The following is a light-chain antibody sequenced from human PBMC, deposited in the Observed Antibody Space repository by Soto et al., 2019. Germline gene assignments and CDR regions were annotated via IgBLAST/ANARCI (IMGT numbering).Light chain of an antibody. CDR1: SSDVGNYNL. V-gene: IGLV2-23*02. J-gene: IGLJ1*01. CDR3: GTYARSNYV. Sequence: QSALAQPASVSGSPGQSITISCTGTSSDVGNYNLVSWYQHHPGKAPKLIIYEVSKRPSGVSNRFSGSKSGDTASLTISGLQSDDDADDNCGTYARSNYVVGTRTKLT. CDR2: EVS.